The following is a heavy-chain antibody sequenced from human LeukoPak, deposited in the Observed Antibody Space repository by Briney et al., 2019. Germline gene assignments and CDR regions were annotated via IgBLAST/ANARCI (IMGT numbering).Heavy chain of an antibody. CDR1: GGSLSGFY. CDR3: ARTNWNYVDY. V-gene: IGHV4-31*03. J-gene: IGHJ4*02. D-gene: IGHD1-20*01. CDR2: IFYSGST. Sequence: SETLSLTCTVSGGSLSGFYWSWIRQHPGKGLEWIGYIFYSGSTYYNPSLKSRVTISVDTSKNQFSLKLSSVTAADTAVYYCARTNWNYVDYWGQGTLVTVSS.